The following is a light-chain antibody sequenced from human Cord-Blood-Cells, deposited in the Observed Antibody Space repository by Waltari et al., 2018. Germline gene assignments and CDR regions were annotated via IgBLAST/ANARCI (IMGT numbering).Light chain of an antibody. CDR2: RNN. J-gene: IGLJ2*01. V-gene: IGLV1-47*01. Sequence: QSVLTQPPSASGTPGQRVTISSSGSSSNIGSHYVSWYQQLPGTAPKLLIYRNNQRPSGVPDRFSGSKSGTSASLAISGLRSEDEADYYCAAWDDSLSGVVFGGGTKLTVL. CDR3: AAWDDSLSGVV. CDR1: SSNIGSHY.